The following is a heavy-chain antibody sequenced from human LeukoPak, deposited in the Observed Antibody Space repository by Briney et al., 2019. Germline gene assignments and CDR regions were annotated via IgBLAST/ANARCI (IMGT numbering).Heavy chain of an antibody. J-gene: IGHJ4*02. CDR2: ISGSGGST. Sequence: GGSLRLSCAASGLTFSSYAMSWVRQAPGKGLEWVSAISGSGGSTYYADSVKGRFTISRDNSKNTLYLQMNSLRAEDTAVYYCAPHPSSGYYAYWGQGTLVTVSS. D-gene: IGHD3-22*01. CDR1: GLTFSSYA. CDR3: APHPSSGYYAY. V-gene: IGHV3-23*01.